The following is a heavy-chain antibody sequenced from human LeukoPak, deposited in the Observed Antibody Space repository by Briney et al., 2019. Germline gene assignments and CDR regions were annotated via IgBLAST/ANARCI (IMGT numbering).Heavy chain of an antibody. D-gene: IGHD6-13*01. J-gene: IGHJ5*02. Sequence: PGGSLRLSCAASGFSFSKHGMNWVRQAPGKGLEWVSGSGDITYYADSVKGRFTISRDNSKNTLYLQMNSLRAEDTAVYYCTRAIISAAGTNWFDPWGQGTLVTVSS. CDR2: SGDIT. CDR3: TRAIISAAGTNWFDP. V-gene: IGHV3-23*01. CDR1: GFSFSKHG.